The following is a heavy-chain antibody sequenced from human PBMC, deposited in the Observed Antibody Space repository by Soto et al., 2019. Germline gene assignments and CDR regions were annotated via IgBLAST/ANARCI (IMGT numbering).Heavy chain of an antibody. V-gene: IGHV3-9*01. D-gene: IGHD1-7*01. CDR2: ISWNSGSI. CDR1: GFTFDDYV. J-gene: IGHJ3*02. CDR3: AKGLSRLSYGTSHAFDI. Sequence: GGSLRLSCAASGFTFDDYVMHWVRQAPGKGLEWVSGISWNSGSIGYADSVKGRFTISRDNAKNSLYLQMNSLRAEDTALYYCAKGLSRLSYGTSHAFDIWGQGTMVTVSS.